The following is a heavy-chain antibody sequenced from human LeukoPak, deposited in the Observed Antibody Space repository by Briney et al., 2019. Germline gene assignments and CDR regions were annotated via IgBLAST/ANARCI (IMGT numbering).Heavy chain of an antibody. CDR3: ARAYYFYYMDV. Sequence: GSLRLSCAASGFTFSSYSMNWIRQPPGKGLEWIGEINHSGSTNYNPSLKSRVTISLDTSKNQFSLKLSSVTAADTAVYYCARAYYFYYMDVWGKGTTVTISS. CDR1: GFTFSSYS. CDR2: INHSGST. V-gene: IGHV4-34*01. J-gene: IGHJ6*03.